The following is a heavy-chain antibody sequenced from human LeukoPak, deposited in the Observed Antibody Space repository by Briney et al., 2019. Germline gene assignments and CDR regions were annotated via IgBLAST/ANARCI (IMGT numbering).Heavy chain of an antibody. Sequence: SETLSLTCTVSGGSISSYYWSWIRQPPGKGLEWIGYIYYSGSTNYNPSLKRRVTISVDTSTNHFPLKLSSVTAADTAVYYCARTSYSYPLDYWGGGSLVAVSS. V-gene: IGHV4-59*01. CDR2: IYYSGST. D-gene: IGHD3-16*02. CDR3: ARTSYSYPLDY. CDR1: GGSISSYY. J-gene: IGHJ4*02.